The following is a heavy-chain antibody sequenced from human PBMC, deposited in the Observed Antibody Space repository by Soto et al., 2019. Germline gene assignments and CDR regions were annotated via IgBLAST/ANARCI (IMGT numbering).Heavy chain of an antibody. CDR1: GGTFSSYT. V-gene: IGHV1-69*04. D-gene: IGHD3-10*01. CDR2: LIPIFGVT. J-gene: IGHJ4*02. CDR3: VRDWESTTQTWGFGDS. Sequence: QVQVVQSGAEVKKPGSSVKVSCKASGGTFSSYTITWVRQAPGQGLEWLGRLIPIFGVTNYAQKVQDRLTMSADRPTTTAYMELSSLTSADTAVYYCVRDWESTTQTWGFGDSWGQGTLVTVSS.